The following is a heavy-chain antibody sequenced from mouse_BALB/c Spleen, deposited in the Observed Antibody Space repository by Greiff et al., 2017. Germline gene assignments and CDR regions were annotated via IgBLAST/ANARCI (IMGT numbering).Heavy chain of an antibody. J-gene: IGHJ3*01. CDR3: TFYDGYDPWFAY. V-gene: IGHV1-5*01. CDR2: IYPGNSDT. D-gene: IGHD2-2*01. CDR1: GYTFTSYW. Sequence: VQLQQSGDDLVKPGASVKLSCKASGYTFTSYWMHWVKQRPGQGLEWIGAIYPGNSDTSYNQKFKGKAKLTAVTSTSTAYMELSSLTNEDSAVYYCTFYDGYDPWFAYWGQGTLVTVSA.